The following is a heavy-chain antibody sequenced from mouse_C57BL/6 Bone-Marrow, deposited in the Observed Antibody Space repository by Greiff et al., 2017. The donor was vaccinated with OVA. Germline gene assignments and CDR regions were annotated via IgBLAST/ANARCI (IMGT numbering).Heavy chain of an antibody. D-gene: IGHD2-5*01. J-gene: IGHJ4*01. CDR3: ARRSYYSNYCYAMDY. CDR2: ISSGSSTI. Sequence: EVQRVESGGGLVKPGGSLKLSCAASGFTFSDYGMHWVRQAPEKGLEWVAYISSGSSTIYYADTVKGRFTISRDNAKNTLFLQMTSLRSEDTAMYYCARRSYYSNYCYAMDYWGQGTSVTVSS. CDR1: GFTFSDYG. V-gene: IGHV5-17*01.